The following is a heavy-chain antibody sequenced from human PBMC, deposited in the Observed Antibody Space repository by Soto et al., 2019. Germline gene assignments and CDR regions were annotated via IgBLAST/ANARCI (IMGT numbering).Heavy chain of an antibody. Sequence: GGSLRLSCAASGFTFSSYAMHWVRQAPGKGLEWVAVISYDGSNKYYADSVKGRFTISRDNSKNTLYLQMNSLRAEDTAVYYCARDWATVTGFGFHYGMAVWGQGTSVTVSS. J-gene: IGHJ6*02. V-gene: IGHV3-30-3*01. D-gene: IGHD4-17*01. CDR2: ISYDGSNK. CDR3: ARDWATVTGFGFHYGMAV. CDR1: GFTFSSYA.